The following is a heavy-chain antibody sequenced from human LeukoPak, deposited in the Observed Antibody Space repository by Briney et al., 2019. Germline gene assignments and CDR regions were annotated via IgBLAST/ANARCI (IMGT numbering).Heavy chain of an antibody. CDR2: IYYSGST. CDR3: ARVPPYNSGYGGFDY. Sequence: PSETLSLTCSVSGGSISNYYWGWIRQPPGKRLEWIGYIYYSGSTYYNPSLKSRATISVDTSKNQFSLQLSSATAADTAVYFCARVPPYNSGYGGFDYWGQGTLVTVSS. V-gene: IGHV4-59*01. CDR1: GGSISNYY. J-gene: IGHJ4*02. D-gene: IGHD5-18*01.